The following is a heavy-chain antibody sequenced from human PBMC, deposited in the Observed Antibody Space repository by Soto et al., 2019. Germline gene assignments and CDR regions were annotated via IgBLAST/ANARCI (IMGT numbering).Heavy chain of an antibody. CDR3: ARDSSVPRIYYYYNGMDV. CDR2: ISAYNGNT. Sequence: ASVKVSCKASGYTFTSYGISWVRQAPGQGLEWMGWISAYNGNTNYAQKLQGRVTMTTDTSTSTAYMELRSLRSDDTAVYYCARDSSVPRIYYYYNGMDVWGQGTTVTVSS. CDR1: GYTFTSYG. J-gene: IGHJ6*02. D-gene: IGHD3-10*01. V-gene: IGHV1-18*04.